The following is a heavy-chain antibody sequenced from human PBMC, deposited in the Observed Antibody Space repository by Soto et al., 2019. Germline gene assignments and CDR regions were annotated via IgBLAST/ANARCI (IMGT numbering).Heavy chain of an antibody. Sequence: QVQLQESGPGLVKPSETLSLTCTVSGGSVSSGSYYWSWIRQPPGKGLEWIGYIYYSGSTNYNPYLKSRVTISVDTSKNQFSLKLSSVTAADTAVYYCARDTYDFWSGYPQPQHDKSNWFDPWGQGTLVTVSS. CDR3: ARDTYDFWSGYPQPQHDKSNWFDP. V-gene: IGHV4-61*01. CDR1: GGSVSSGSYY. CDR2: IYYSGST. D-gene: IGHD3-3*01. J-gene: IGHJ5*02.